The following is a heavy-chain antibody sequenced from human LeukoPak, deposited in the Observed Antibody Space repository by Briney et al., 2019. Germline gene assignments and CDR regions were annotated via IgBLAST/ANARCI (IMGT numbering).Heavy chain of an antibody. CDR2: INWNGGST. V-gene: IGHV3-20*04. J-gene: IGHJ3*02. Sequence: GGSLRLSCAAPGFTFDDYGMSWVRQAPGKGLEWVSDINWNGGSTGYADSVRGRFTISRDNAKNSLYLQMNSLRAEDTAFFYCARASSLSQRAFDIWGQGTMVTVSS. CDR1: GFTFDDYG. CDR3: ARASSLSQRAFDI. D-gene: IGHD1-26*01.